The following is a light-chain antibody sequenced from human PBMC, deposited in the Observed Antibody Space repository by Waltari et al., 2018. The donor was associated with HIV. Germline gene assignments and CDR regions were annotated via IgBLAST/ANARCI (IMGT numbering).Light chain of an antibody. J-gene: IGLJ2*01. Sequence: QLVLTHSPSASASLGASVKLTCILSRGHINYAIAWHQQQPEKGPRYLMKINSDGSHSKGDGVPDRFSGSTSGAERYLTISSLQSEDEADYYCQTWATGIVVFGRGTKLTVL. CDR1: RGHINYA. CDR2: INSDGSH. V-gene: IGLV4-69*01. CDR3: QTWATGIVV.